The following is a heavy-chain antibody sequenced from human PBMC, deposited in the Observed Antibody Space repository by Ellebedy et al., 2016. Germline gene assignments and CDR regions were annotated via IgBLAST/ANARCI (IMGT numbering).Heavy chain of an antibody. V-gene: IGHV3-23*03. Sequence: GESLKISCAASGFTISSYWMSWVRQAPGKGLEWVSIIYSGGSTYYADSVKGRFTISRDNSKNTLYLQMNSLRAEDTAVYYCAKGDGYYGMDVWGQGTTVTVSS. J-gene: IGHJ6*02. CDR1: GFTISSYW. CDR2: IYSGGST. CDR3: AKGDGYYGMDV. D-gene: IGHD5-24*01.